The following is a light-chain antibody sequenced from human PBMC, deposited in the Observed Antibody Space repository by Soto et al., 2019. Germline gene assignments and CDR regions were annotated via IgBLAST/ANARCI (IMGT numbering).Light chain of an antibody. CDR2: DAS. V-gene: IGKV1-5*01. Sequence: QMTQSPSTLSASIGDRVTITCRASQSVDSRLAWYQQKPGKAPKLLVYDASTLETGVPSRLSGSGSGAEFTLTITRLQPEDIATYSCQHYDSFWAFGQGTKVDIK. CDR3: QHYDSFWA. J-gene: IGKJ1*01. CDR1: QSVDSR.